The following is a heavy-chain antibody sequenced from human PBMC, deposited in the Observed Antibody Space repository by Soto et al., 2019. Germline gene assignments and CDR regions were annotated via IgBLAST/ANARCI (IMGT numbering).Heavy chain of an antibody. J-gene: IGHJ6*02. CDR1: GDSVSSNSAA. D-gene: IGHD3-10*01. CDR3: ARDARSYGSGSYYAVPENYYYGMDV. V-gene: IGHV6-1*01. CDR2: TYYRSKWYN. Sequence: SQTLSLTCAISGDSVSSNSAAWNWIRQSPSRGLEWLGRTYYRSKWYNDYAVSVKSRITINPDTSKNQFSLQLNSVTPEDTAVYYCARDARSYGSGSYYAVPENYYYGMDVWGQGTTVTVSS.